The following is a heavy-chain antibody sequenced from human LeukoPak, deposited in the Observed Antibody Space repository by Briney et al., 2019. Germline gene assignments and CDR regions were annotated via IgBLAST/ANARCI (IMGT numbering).Heavy chain of an antibody. J-gene: IGHJ4*02. CDR3: ARGDGYNFWDY. CDR1: GFTFSNFA. Sequence: GGSLRLSCAASGFTFSNFAMNWVRQAPGKGLEWVSVIYSGGSTYYADSVKGRFTISRDNSKNTLYLQMNSLRAEDTAVYYCARGDGYNFWDYWGQGALVTVSS. V-gene: IGHV3-66*01. CDR2: IYSGGST. D-gene: IGHD5-24*01.